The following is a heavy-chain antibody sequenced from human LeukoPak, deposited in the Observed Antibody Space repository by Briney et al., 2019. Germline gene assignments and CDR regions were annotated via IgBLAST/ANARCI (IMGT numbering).Heavy chain of an antibody. CDR3: ARHGYTASHYFLDF. CDR1: SGSINSYY. V-gene: IGHV4-4*07. D-gene: IGHD3-16*01. CDR2: IYTTGKT. Sequence: PSETLSLTCTVSSGSINSYYWGWVRQPAGRGLEWIGRIYTTGKTDYNPSLKSRLTMSVDTSKRQFSLNLTSVTAADTAIYFCARHGYTASHYFLDFWTQGTLVTVSS. J-gene: IGHJ4*02.